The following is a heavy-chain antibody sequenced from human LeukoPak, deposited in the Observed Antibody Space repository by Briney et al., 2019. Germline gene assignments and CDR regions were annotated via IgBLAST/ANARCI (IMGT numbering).Heavy chain of an antibody. D-gene: IGHD3-10*01. CDR2: IIPIFGTA. Sequence: SVKVSCKASGGTFSSYAISWVRQAPGQGLEWMGGIIPIFGTANYAQKFQGRVTITADKSTSTACMELSSLRSEDTAVYYCARRTLLWFGESQDAFDIWGQGTMVTVSS. CDR3: ARRTLLWFGESQDAFDI. V-gene: IGHV1-69*06. J-gene: IGHJ3*02. CDR1: GGTFSSYA.